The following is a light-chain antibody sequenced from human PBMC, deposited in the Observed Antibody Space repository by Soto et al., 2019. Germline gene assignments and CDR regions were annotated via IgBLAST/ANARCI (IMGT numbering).Light chain of an antibody. CDR2: KAS. Sequence: DIPMTQSPSTLSASVGDRVTITCRASQTIRAWLAWYQQKPGKAPKLLIYKASNLYSGVPSRFSGSASGTEFTLTISSLQPDDFAIYYCHQYNSYPWTFGQGTKVDIK. CDR3: HQYNSYPWT. V-gene: IGKV1-5*03. CDR1: QTIRAW. J-gene: IGKJ1*01.